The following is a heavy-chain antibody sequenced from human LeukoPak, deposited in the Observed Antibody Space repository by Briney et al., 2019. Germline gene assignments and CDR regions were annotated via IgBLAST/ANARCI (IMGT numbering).Heavy chain of an antibody. CDR1: GGSISSYY. J-gene: IGHJ6*03. CDR2: IYHGGSP. V-gene: IGHV4-59*12. Sequence: SETLSLTCTVSGGSISSYYWSWIRQPPGRDLEWVGYIYHGGSPYYNPSLKSRVTISVDWSKNQFSLSLSSVTAADTAVYYCARGEPSTLLNNDYYFMDVWGKGTTVTVSS. D-gene: IGHD1-14*01. CDR3: ARGEPSTLLNNDYYFMDV.